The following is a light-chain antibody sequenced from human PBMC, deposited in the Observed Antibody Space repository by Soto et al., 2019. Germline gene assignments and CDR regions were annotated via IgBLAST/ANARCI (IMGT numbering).Light chain of an antibody. J-gene: IGKJ3*01. V-gene: IGKV1-39*01. Sequence: IQVTQSPSSLSASVGDRVTITCRASQTINTYLNWYQQKPGKAPKLLIHAASSLQSGVPSRFSGSGSGTDFTLTISSLQPEDFATYYCQQSYRTPLTFGPGTKVDIK. CDR1: QTINTY. CDR3: QQSYRTPLT. CDR2: AAS.